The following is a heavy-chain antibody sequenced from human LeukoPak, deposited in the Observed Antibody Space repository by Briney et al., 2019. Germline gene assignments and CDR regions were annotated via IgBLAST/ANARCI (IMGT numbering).Heavy chain of an antibody. CDR3: ARDVHFGYSYGYGLGGFDY. J-gene: IGHJ4*02. V-gene: IGHV4-59*01. Sequence: SETLSLTCTVSGVSISSYYWSWIRQPPGKGLEWIGYIYYSGSTNYNPSLKSRVTISVDTSKNQFSLKLSSVTAADTAVYYCARDVHFGYSYGYGLGGFDYWGQGTLVTVSS. CDR2: IYYSGST. CDR1: GVSISSYY. D-gene: IGHD5-18*01.